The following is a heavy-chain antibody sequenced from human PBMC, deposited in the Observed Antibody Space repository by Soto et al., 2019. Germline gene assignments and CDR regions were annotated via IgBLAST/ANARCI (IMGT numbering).Heavy chain of an antibody. CDR3: ARDPRLHRYRSRGGGLDP. Sequence: QAHLVQSGAEVKKPGASVKVSCKASGYTFITYGISWVRQAPGQGLEWMGWISADDGETNYAQKFQDRVTMTTDTSTTPAFLELRGLRSDDTAVYYCARDPRLHRYRSRGGGLDPWGQGTLVTVSS. CDR2: ISADDGET. J-gene: IGHJ5*02. CDR1: GYTFITYG. V-gene: IGHV1-18*01. D-gene: IGHD3-16*02.